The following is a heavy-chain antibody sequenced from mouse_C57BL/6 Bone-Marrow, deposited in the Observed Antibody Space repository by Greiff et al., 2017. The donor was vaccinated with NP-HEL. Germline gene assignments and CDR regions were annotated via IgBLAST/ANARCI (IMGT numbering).Heavy chain of an antibody. CDR3: ARYPLLRYPPDY. D-gene: IGHD1-1*01. Sequence: VQLQQSGAELVKPGASVKMSCKASGYTFTSYWITWVKQRPGQGPEWIGDIYPGSGSTNYNEKFKSKATLTVDTSSSTAYMQLSSLTSEDSAVYYCARYPLLRYPPDYWGQGTTLTVSS. CDR1: GYTFTSYW. V-gene: IGHV1-55*01. CDR2: IYPGSGST. J-gene: IGHJ2*01.